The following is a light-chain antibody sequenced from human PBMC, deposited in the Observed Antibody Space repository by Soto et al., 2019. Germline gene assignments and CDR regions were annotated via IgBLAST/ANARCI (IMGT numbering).Light chain of an antibody. J-gene: IGLJ2*01. CDR2: EVS. CDR3: CSYAGDNTLI. V-gene: IGLV2-23*02. CDR1: SSDVGSYNL. Sequence: QSALTQPASVSGSPGQSITISCAGTSSDVGSYNLVSWYQQHPGKAPKLMIHEVSKRPSGVSDRFSGSKSGNTASLTISGLQGEDEAEYYCCSYAGDNTLIFGGGTKLTVL.